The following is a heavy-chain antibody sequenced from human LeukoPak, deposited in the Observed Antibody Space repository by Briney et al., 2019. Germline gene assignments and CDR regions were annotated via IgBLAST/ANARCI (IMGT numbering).Heavy chain of an antibody. J-gene: IGHJ4*02. CDR2: MSHDGDNT. D-gene: IGHD6-19*01. CDR1: GFNFRRYT. Sequence: GGSLRLSCAASGFNFRRYTMHWVRQTPGKGLQWVELMSHDGDNTYYVDSVKGRLIISRDNSKNTLYLQMNSPRVEDTAMYYCAKAGTQQWLLFVGVYWGQGALVTVSS. CDR3: AKAGTQQWLLFVGVY. V-gene: IGHV3-30-3*01.